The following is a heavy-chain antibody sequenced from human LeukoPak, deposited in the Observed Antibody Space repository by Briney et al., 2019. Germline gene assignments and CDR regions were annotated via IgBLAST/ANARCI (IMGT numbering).Heavy chain of an antibody. Sequence: SETLSLTCTVAGGSISSYCWSWIRQPPGKGLEWIGRIYTSGSTDYNPSLKSRVAISADTSKNQFSLRLTSVTAADTAVYYCARDRSSTSPDYWGQGTLVTVSS. J-gene: IGHJ4*02. CDR1: GGSISSYC. D-gene: IGHD2-2*01. CDR3: ARDRSSTSPDY. V-gene: IGHV4-4*07. CDR2: IYTSGST.